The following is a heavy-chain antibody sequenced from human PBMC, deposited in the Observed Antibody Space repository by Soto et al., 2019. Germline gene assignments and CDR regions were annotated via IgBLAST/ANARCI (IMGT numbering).Heavy chain of an antibody. CDR2: ISSSSSYT. Sequence: PGGSLRLSCAASGFTFSDYYMSWIRQAPGKGLEWVSYISSSSSYTNYADSVKGRFTISRDNAKNSLYLQMNSLRAEDTAVYYCARDAHIVVVTATRMDVWGQGPTVTVSS. V-gene: IGHV3-11*06. D-gene: IGHD2-21*02. J-gene: IGHJ6*02. CDR3: ARDAHIVVVTATRMDV. CDR1: GFTFSDYY.